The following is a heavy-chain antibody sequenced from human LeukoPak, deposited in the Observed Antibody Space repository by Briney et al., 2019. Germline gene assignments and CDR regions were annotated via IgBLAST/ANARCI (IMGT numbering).Heavy chain of an antibody. Sequence: ASVKVSCKASGYTFTAYYMHWVRQAPGQGLEWMGWINPNSGDTNYVQKSQGRVTMTRDTSISTAYMELSRLRSDDTAVYYCARDGAFDIWGQGTMVIVSS. V-gene: IGHV1-2*02. CDR1: GYTFTAYY. J-gene: IGHJ3*02. CDR3: ARDGAFDI. CDR2: INPNSGDT.